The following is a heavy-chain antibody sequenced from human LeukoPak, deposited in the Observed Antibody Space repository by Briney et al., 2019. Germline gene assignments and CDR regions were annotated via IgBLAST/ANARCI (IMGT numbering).Heavy chain of an antibody. CDR2: INVGNGNT. D-gene: IGHD3-10*01. Sequence: GASVKVSCKASGYTFTTYSIHWVRQAPGQRLEWMGWINVGNGNTKYSQEFQGRVTITRDTSTSTAYMELRSLRSDDTAVYYCARDKRGGSWDPWGQGTLVTVSS. CDR1: GYTFTTYS. CDR3: ARDKRGGSWDP. V-gene: IGHV1-3*01. J-gene: IGHJ5*02.